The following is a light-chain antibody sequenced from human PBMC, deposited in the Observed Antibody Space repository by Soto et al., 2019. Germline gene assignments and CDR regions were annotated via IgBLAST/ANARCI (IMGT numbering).Light chain of an antibody. V-gene: IGKV1-5*03. CDR1: QSISTS. J-gene: IGKJ1*01. Sequence: DNQMTQSPSTLSAFVGDRVTITCRASQSISTSLAWYQQKPGKAPKLLIYKASTLKSGVPSRFSGSGSATEFTLTISSLQPDDFATYYCQHYNSYSEAFGQGTKVDIK. CDR2: KAS. CDR3: QHYNSYSEA.